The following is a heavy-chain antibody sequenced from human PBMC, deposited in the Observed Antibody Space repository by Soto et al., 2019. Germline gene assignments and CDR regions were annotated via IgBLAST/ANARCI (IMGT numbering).Heavy chain of an antibody. V-gene: IGHV5-10-1*01. CDR3: ARDTPTHYSHGMDV. Sequence: PGESLKISCRGSGYTFTNYWINWVRQMPGKGLEWMGRIDPSDSHTSYSPSYQGHVTISVDKSISAAYLQWNSLKASDTAMYYCARDTPTHYSHGMDVWGQGTTVTVSS. J-gene: IGHJ6*02. CDR2: IDPSDSHT. CDR1: GYTFTNYW.